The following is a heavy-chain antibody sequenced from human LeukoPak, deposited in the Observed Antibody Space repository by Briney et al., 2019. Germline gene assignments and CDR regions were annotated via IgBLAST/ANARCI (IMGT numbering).Heavy chain of an antibody. V-gene: IGHV4-38-2*02. Sequence: SETLSLTCTVSAYSISSAYYWGWIRHPPGKGLEWIGSINHSGSTYYNPSLKSRVTISVDTSKNQFSLKLSSVTAADTAVYYCARKQHLEPSYYYYYYMDVWGRGTTVTVSS. D-gene: IGHD1-1*01. J-gene: IGHJ6*03. CDR3: ARKQHLEPSYYYYYYMDV. CDR2: INHSGST. CDR1: AYSISSAYY.